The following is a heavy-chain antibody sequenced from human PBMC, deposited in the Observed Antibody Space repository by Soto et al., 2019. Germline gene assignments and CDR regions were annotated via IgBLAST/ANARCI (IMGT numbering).Heavy chain of an antibody. D-gene: IGHD3-10*01. V-gene: IGHV1-18*01. CDR2: ISAYNGNT. J-gene: IGHJ4*02. CDR3: ARGTSYGSGSYDFDY. CDR1: GYTFTSYG. Sequence: GASVKVSCKASGYTFTSYGISWVRQAPGQGLEWMGWISAYNGNTNYAQKIQGRVTMTTDTSTSTAYKELRSLRSDDTAVFYCARGTSYGSGSYDFDYWGQGTLVTVS.